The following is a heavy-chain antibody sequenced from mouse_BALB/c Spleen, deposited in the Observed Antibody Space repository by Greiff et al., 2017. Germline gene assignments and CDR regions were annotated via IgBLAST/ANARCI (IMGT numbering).Heavy chain of an antibody. J-gene: IGHJ2*01. CDR3: ARHPGYFDY. V-gene: IGHV5-6*01. Sequence: EVKVVESGGDLVKPGGSLKLSCAASGFTFSSYGMSWVRQTPDKRLEWVATISSGGSYTYYPDSVKGRFTISRDNAKNTLYLQMSSLKSEDTAMYYCARHPGYFDYWGQGTTLTVSS. CDR1: GFTFSSYG. CDR2: ISSGGSYT.